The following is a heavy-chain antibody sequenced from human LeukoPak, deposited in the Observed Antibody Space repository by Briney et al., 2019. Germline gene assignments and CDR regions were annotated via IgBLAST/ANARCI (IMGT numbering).Heavy chain of an antibody. V-gene: IGHV3-30*04. D-gene: IGHD3-9*01. J-gene: IGHJ3*02. Sequence: GRSLRLSCAASGFTFSSYAMHWVRQAPGKGLEWVAVISYDGSNKYYADSVKGRFTISRDNSKNTLYLQMNSLRAEDTAVYYCAKEPRLRYFDTPLIWGQGTMVTVSS. CDR2: ISYDGSNK. CDR3: AKEPRLRYFDTPLI. CDR1: GFTFSSYA.